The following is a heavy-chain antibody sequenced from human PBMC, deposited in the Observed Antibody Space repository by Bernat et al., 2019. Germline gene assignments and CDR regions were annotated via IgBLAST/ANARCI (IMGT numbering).Heavy chain of an antibody. V-gene: IGHV1-2*04. CDR2: INPNSGGT. CDR1: GYTFTGYY. Sequence: QVQLVQSGAEVKKPGASVKVSCKASGYTFTGYYMHWVRQAPGQGLEWMGWINPNSGGTNYEQKFQGWVTMTRDTSISTAYMELSRLRSDDTAVYYCAREYGDPNYYYYGMDVWGQGTTVTVSS. D-gene: IGHD4-17*01. CDR3: AREYGDPNYYYYGMDV. J-gene: IGHJ6*02.